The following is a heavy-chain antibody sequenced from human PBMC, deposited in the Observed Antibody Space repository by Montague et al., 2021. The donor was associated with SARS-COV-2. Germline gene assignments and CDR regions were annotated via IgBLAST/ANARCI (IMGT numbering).Heavy chain of an antibody. CDR2: FDPEDGGT. D-gene: IGHD3-22*01. CDR3: ATIPLHYYGSSRYFDY. CDR1: GNTLTELS. Sequence: SVKVSCKVSGNTLTELSMHWVRQAPGKGLEWMGGFDPEDGGTVYAQKFQGRVTMTEDTSTDTAYMELSSLRSEDTAVYYCATIPLHYYGSSRYFDYWGQGTLVTVSS. J-gene: IGHJ4*02. V-gene: IGHV1-24*01.